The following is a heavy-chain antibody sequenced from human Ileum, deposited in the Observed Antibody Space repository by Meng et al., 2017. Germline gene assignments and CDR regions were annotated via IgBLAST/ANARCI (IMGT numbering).Heavy chain of an antibody. J-gene: IGHJ6*02. V-gene: IGHV3-21*01. CDR1: GFTFNTYS. CDR3: ARSRGTYAMDV. Sequence: GGSLRLSCAASGFTFNTYSVNWVRQAPGKGLEWVSSISSTGSDIYYADSMKGRITISRDNVKKLLYLQMNSLRAEDTAVYYCARSRGTYAMDVWGQGTTVTVSS. CDR2: ISSTGSDI.